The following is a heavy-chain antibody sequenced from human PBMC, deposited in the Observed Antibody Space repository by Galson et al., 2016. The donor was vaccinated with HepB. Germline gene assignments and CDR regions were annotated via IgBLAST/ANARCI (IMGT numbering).Heavy chain of an antibody. Sequence: TLSLTCTVSGGSISSVGYYWSWIRQHPGKGLEWIGYIYYSGNTYYKSSLRGRLTMSVDTSKNQFSLKLSSVTAADTAVYYCARGEFCRGGNCYSDAYFDYWGQGALVTVSS. J-gene: IGHJ4*02. CDR3: ARGEFCRGGNCYSDAYFDY. D-gene: IGHD2-15*01. CDR2: IYYSGNT. V-gene: IGHV4-31*03. CDR1: GGSISSVGYY.